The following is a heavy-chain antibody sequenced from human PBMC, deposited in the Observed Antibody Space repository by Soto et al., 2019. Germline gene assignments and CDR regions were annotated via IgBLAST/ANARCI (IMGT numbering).Heavy chain of an antibody. CDR1: GYTFTGYY. J-gene: IGHJ6*02. CDR3: ARGIHRGMYSSSTTGYYYGMDV. Sequence: ASVKVSCKASGYTFTGYYMHWVRQAPGQGLEWMGWINPNSGGTNYAQKFQGWVTMTRDTSISTAYMELSRLRSDDTAVYYCARGIHRGMYSSSTTGYYYGMDVWGQGTTVTVSS. V-gene: IGHV1-2*04. CDR2: INPNSGGT. D-gene: IGHD6-6*01.